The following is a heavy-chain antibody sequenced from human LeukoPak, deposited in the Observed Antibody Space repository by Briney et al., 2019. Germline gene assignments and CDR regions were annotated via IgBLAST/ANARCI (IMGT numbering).Heavy chain of an antibody. J-gene: IGHJ4*02. CDR1: TSTGPVW. CDR2: IKSGGTSA. V-gene: IGHV3-74*01. Sequence: GGSLRLSCAASTSTGPVWMDWVRKAPGKGLVWVARIKSGGTSANYADSVRGRFTISRDDAKNTLYLLMNSLGDEDTAVYYCGILPPGYWGQGTQVTVS. D-gene: IGHD2-8*02. CDR3: GILPPGY.